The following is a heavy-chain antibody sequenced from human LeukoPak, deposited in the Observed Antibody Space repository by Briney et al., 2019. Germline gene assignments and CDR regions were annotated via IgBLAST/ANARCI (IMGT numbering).Heavy chain of an antibody. CDR3: ASPPGPVHLSYYYYGMDV. CDR1: GFTFSSYA. Sequence: GGSLRLSCAASGFTFSSYAMHWVRQAPGKGLEWVAVISYDGSNKYYADSVKGRFTISRDNSKNTLYLQMNSLRAEDTAVYYCASPPGPVHLSYYYYGMDVWGQGTTVTVSS. CDR2: ISYDGSNK. J-gene: IGHJ6*02. V-gene: IGHV3-30-3*01. D-gene: IGHD2-2*01.